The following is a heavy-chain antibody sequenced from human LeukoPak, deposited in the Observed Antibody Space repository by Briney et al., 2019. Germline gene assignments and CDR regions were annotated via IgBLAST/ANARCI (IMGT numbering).Heavy chain of an antibody. D-gene: IGHD1-7*01. V-gene: IGHV3-7*01. CDR1: GFTFSDYW. J-gene: IGHJ4*02. CDR2: IKQDGSEK. Sequence: GGSLGLSCAASGFTFSDYWMTWVRQAPGKALEWVAHIKQDGSEKYYVDSVKGRFTISRDNAKNLVYLQINSLRAEDTAVYYCARGWNYAFRFDYWGQGTLVTVSS. CDR3: ARGWNYAFRFDY.